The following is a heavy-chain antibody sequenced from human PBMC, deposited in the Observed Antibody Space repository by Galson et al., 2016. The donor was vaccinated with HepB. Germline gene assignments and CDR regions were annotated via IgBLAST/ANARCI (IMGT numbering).Heavy chain of an antibody. CDR3: ARAYCSGGSCRGHFDY. J-gene: IGHJ4*02. CDR2: IIAYNGNI. D-gene: IGHD2-15*01. V-gene: IGHV1-18*01. CDR1: GYTFSRYD. Sequence: SVKVSCKASGYTFSRYDLSWVRQAPGKGLEWMGWIIAYNGNIQFAQKFQGRLTMTTDASTRTAYMGLRSLRSDDTAVYFCARAYCSGGSCRGHFDYWSQGTLVTVSS.